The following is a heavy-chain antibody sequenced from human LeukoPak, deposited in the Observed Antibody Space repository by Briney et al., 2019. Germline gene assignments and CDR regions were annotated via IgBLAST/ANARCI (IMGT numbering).Heavy chain of an antibody. D-gene: IGHD4-23*01. J-gene: IGHJ4*02. CDR2: ISGSGGST. V-gene: IGHV3-23*01. CDR1: GFPFSSYA. CDR3: AKAPVVTTSPFDY. Sequence: PGGSLRLSCAASGFPFSSYAMSWVRQAPGKGLEWVSAISGSGGSTYYADSVKGRFTISRDNSKNTLYLQMNSLRAEDTAVYYCAKAPVVTTSPFDYWGQGTLVTVSS.